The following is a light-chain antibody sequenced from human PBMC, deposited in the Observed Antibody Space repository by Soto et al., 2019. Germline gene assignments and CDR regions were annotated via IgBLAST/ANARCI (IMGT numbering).Light chain of an antibody. Sequence: QSVLTQPPSVSGAPGQRVTISCTGSSSNIGAGYDVHWYQQLPGRAPKLLIYGNTNRPSGVPDRFSGSKSGTSASLAITGLHAEDVADYYCLSFDSSLSVVFGGGTQLTVL. CDR3: LSFDSSLSVV. V-gene: IGLV1-40*01. CDR1: SSNIGAGYD. J-gene: IGLJ2*01. CDR2: GNT.